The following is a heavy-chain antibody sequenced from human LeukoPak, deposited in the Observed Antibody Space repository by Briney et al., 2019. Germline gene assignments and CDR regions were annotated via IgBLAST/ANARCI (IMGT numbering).Heavy chain of an antibody. CDR1: GFTFSSYA. V-gene: IGHV3-23*01. Sequence: PGGSLRLSCAASGFTFSSYAMTWVRQAPGKGLEWVSGISGSGGRTYYADYVKGRFTISRDNSKNTLYLHLDDLRADDTAIYYCAKKIGAPYDSSESYFLFDYWGQGTLVTASS. J-gene: IGHJ4*02. CDR3: AKKIGAPYDSSESYFLFDY. CDR2: ISGSGGRT. D-gene: IGHD3-22*01.